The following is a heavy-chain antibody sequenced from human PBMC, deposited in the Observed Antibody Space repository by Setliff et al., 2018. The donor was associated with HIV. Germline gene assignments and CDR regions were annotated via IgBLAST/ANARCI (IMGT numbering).Heavy chain of an antibody. J-gene: IGHJ6*03. CDR3: ARDPGEGGGGFLEWTIGYYYYMDV. CDR1: GYTFTSYG. D-gene: IGHD3-3*01. Sequence: ASVKVSCKASGYTFTSYGISWVRQAPGQGLEWMGWISAYNGNTNYAQKLQGRVTMTADKSTSTAYMELSSLRSDDTAVYYCARDPGEGGGGFLEWTIGYYYYMDVWGKGTTVTVSS. CDR2: ISAYNGNT. V-gene: IGHV1-18*01.